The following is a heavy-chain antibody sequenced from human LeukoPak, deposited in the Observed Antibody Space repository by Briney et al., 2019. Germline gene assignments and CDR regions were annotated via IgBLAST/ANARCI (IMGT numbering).Heavy chain of an antibody. CDR1: VGSFSGYY. V-gene: IGHV4-34*01. Sequence: SETLSLTCAVYVGSFSGYYWSWIRQPPGKGLEWIGEINHSGSTNYNPSLKSRVTISVDTSKNQFSLKLRSVTAADTAVYYCARVYPYYDILTVKNYQYMDVWGKGTTVTASS. D-gene: IGHD3-9*01. CDR3: ARVYPYYDILTVKNYQYMDV. J-gene: IGHJ6*03. CDR2: INHSGST.